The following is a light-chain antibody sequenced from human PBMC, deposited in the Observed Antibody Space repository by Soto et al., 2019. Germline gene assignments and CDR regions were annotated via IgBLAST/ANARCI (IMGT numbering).Light chain of an antibody. CDR2: GAS. V-gene: IGKV3-20*01. CDR3: QQYGSSPLT. Sequence: EIVLTQSPGTLSLSPGERATLSCRASQSVSSSFLAWYQQKPGQAPRLLLYGASSRATGIPDRFSGSGSGTDFTLTISRLEPEDVAVYYSQQYGSSPLTFGGGIKVEIK. CDR1: QSVSSSF. J-gene: IGKJ4*02.